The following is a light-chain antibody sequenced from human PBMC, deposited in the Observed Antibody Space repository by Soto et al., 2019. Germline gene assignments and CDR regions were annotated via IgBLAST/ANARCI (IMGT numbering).Light chain of an antibody. V-gene: IGLV2-8*01. Sequence: SVLTQPPSASGSPGQSVTISCTGTSSDVGGYQYVSWYQQYPGKAPKLMIYAVNKRPSGVPDRFSGSRSGNTASLTVSGLQAEDEADYYCSSYAGSNNYVFGTGTKVTV. CDR2: AVN. CDR3: SSYAGSNNYV. CDR1: SSDVGGYQY. J-gene: IGLJ1*01.